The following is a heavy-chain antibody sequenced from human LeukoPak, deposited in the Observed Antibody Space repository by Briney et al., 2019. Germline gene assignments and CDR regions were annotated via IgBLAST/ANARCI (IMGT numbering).Heavy chain of an antibody. V-gene: IGHV3-21*01. Sequence: KSGGSLRLSCAVSGFTFSSHNMNWVRQAPMKGLEWVSSIGTDGSYIYYADSVQGRFTISRDNAKNSLYLQMNSLTAEDTAVYYCARKMKTGDRVGTFDIWGQGTVVTVSS. CDR3: ARKMKTGDRVGTFDI. CDR1: GFTFSSHN. CDR2: IGTDGSYI. D-gene: IGHD1-1*01. J-gene: IGHJ3*02.